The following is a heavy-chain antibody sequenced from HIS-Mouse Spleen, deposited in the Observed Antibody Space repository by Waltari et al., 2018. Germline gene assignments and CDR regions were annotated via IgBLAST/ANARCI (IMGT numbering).Heavy chain of an antibody. V-gene: IGHV4-34*01. D-gene: IGHD2-15*01. CDR1: GGSFSGYY. CDR2: INQSGSP. CDR3: AGGLRRADCSGGSFTRAAFDI. Sequence: QVQLQQWGAGLLKPSETLSLTCAVYGGSFSGYYWSWSRQPPGKGLEGLGEINQSGSPNSNPSLKGRVTISVDPSKNQFSRKLGSVTAADTAVYYCAGGLRRADCSGGSFTRAAFDIWGQGTMVTVSS. J-gene: IGHJ3*02.